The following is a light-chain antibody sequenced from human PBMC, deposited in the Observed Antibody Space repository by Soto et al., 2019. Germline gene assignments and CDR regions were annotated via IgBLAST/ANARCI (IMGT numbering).Light chain of an antibody. Sequence: IVLTPSPVTLSLSPGERATLSCRTSQSVSNNYLAWYQQKPGQAPRLLIFATSRSATDIPDRFSGSGSGTDFTLAIRRLEPEDFATYYCQQYDTNPKTFGQGTKVEIK. V-gene: IGKV3-20*01. J-gene: IGKJ1*01. CDR3: QQYDTNPKT. CDR1: QSVSNNY. CDR2: ATS.